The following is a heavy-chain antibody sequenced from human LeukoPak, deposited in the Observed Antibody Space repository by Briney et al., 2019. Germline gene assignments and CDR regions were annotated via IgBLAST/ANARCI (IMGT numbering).Heavy chain of an antibody. CDR1: GGSISSSGYY. CDR3: ARTNYYDSSGPVDY. CDR2: IYNSGST. Sequence: SETLSLTCTVSGGSISSSGYYWGWIRQPPGKGLEWIGSIYNSGSTYRNPSLKSRVTISIDTSKNQFSLKLTSVTAADTAVYYCARTNYYDSSGPVDYWGQGTLVTVSS. J-gene: IGHJ4*02. V-gene: IGHV4-39*07. D-gene: IGHD3-22*01.